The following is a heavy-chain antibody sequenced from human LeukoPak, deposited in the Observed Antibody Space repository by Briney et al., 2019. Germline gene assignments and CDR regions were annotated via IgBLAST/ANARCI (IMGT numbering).Heavy chain of an antibody. CDR3: ARDRSIVGATPYFDY. D-gene: IGHD1-26*01. CDR2: IIPIFGTA. J-gene: IGHJ4*02. V-gene: IGHV1-69*13. CDR1: GGTFSSYA. Sequence: SVKVSCKASGGTFSSYAISWVRQAPGQGLEWMGGIIPIFGTANYAQKFQGRVTITADESTSTAYMELSSLRSEDTAVYYCARDRSIVGATPYFDYWGQGTLVTVSS.